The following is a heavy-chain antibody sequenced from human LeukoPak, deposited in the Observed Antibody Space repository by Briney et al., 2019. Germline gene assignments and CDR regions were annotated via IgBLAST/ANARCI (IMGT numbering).Heavy chain of an antibody. J-gene: IGHJ2*01. CDR1: GFTFSSYW. CDR3: ARAADYGYWYFDL. V-gene: IGHV3-7*01. D-gene: IGHD4-17*01. Sequence: PGGSLRLSCAASGFTFSSYWMSWVRQAPGKGLEWVANIKQDGSEKYYVDSVKGRFTISRDNAENSLYLQMNSLRGEDTAVYYCARAADYGYWYFDLWGRGTLVTVSS. CDR2: IKQDGSEK.